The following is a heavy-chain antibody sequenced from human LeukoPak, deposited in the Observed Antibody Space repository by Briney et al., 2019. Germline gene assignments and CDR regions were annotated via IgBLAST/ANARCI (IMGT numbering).Heavy chain of an antibody. J-gene: IGHJ5*02. V-gene: IGHV3-30*18. D-gene: IGHD3-10*01. Sequence: GRSLRLSCAASGFTFSSYGMHWVRQAPGKGLEWVAVISYDGSNKYYADSVKGRFTISRDNSKNTLYLQMNSLRAEDTAVYYCAKAFLRFGEYNWFDPWGQGTLVTVPS. CDR3: AKAFLRFGEYNWFDP. CDR2: ISYDGSNK. CDR1: GFTFSSYG.